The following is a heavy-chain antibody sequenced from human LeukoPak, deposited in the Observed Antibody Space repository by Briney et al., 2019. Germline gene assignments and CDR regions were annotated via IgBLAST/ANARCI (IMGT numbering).Heavy chain of an antibody. Sequence: QPGGSLRLSCAASGFTFSSYWMSWVRQAPGKGLEWVANIKQDGSEKYYVDSVKGRFTISRDNSKNSLYLQMKSLRTEDTALYYCAKGRAEYLQHWGPGHLVTVSS. V-gene: IGHV3-7*03. CDR1: GFTFSSYW. CDR3: AKGRAEYLQH. J-gene: IGHJ1*01. CDR2: IKQDGSEK.